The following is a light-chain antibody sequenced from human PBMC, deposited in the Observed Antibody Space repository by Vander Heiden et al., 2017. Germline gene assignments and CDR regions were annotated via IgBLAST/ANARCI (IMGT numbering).Light chain of an antibody. CDR2: GAS. J-gene: IGKJ4*02. V-gene: IGKV3-20*01. CDR1: QSVSSDY. CDR3: QQYGSSTLT. Sequence: EIVLTQSPGTLSLSPGERATLSCRASQSVSSDYLAWYQQKPGEAPRLLIDGASSRATGIPDRFTVSGSGTDFTLTSSRLEPEDFSVYYCQQYGSSTLTFGGGTKVEIK.